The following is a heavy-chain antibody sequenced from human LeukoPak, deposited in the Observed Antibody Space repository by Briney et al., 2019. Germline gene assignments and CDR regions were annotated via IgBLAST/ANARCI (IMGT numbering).Heavy chain of an antibody. D-gene: IGHD2-15*01. V-gene: IGHV5-51*01. CDR1: EYSFATYW. J-gene: IGHJ4*02. CDR3: ASEYCSGGNCYFDY. CDR2: IFPGDSDT. Sequence: GESLKISCKGSEYSFATYWIGWVRQMPGQGLEWMGIIFPGDSDTRYSPSFQGQVTIAADKSISTAYLQWSSLKASDTAIYYCASEYCSGGNCYFDYWGQGTLVTVSS.